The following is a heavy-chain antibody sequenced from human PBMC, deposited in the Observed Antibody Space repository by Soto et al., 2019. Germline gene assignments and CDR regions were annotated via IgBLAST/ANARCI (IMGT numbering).Heavy chain of an antibody. CDR1: GFTFSSYS. Sequence: EVQLVESGGGLVKPGGSLRLSCAASGFTFSSYSMNWVRQAPGKGLEWVSTISSRNNGMYYVDSVKGRFTISRDNARNSVYLQMNSLRADDTAVYYCARDVNGGFCGAWGQGTLVTVSS. D-gene: IGHD2-21*01. CDR2: ISSRNNGM. V-gene: IGHV3-21*01. CDR3: ARDVNGGFCGA. J-gene: IGHJ5*02.